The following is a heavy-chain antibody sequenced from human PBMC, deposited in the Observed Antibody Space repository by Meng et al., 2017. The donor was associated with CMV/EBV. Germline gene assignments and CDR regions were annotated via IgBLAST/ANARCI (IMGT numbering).Heavy chain of an antibody. CDR2: IKQDGSEK. CDR1: GFTFSSYW. D-gene: IGHD6-6*01. J-gene: IGHJ5*02. Sequence: GESLKIPCAASGFTFSSYWMSWVRQAPGKGLEWVANIKQDGSEKYYVDSVKGRFTISRDNAKNSLYLQMNSLRAEDTAVYYCARDRARGEWFDPWGQGTLVTVSS. CDR3: ARDRARGEWFDP. V-gene: IGHV3-7*01.